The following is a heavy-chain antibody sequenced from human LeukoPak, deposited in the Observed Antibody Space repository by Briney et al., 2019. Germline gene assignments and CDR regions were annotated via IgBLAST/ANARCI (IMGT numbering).Heavy chain of an antibody. Sequence: SETLSLTCTVSGYSISSGYYWGWIRQPPGKGLEWIGSIYHSGSTYYNPSLKSRVTISVDTSKNQFSLKLSSVTAADTAVYYCAKSIAVTRYAYYYYMDVWGKGTTVTVSS. V-gene: IGHV4-38-2*02. J-gene: IGHJ6*03. CDR2: IYHSGST. D-gene: IGHD6-6*01. CDR3: AKSIAVTRYAYYYYMDV. CDR1: GYSISSGYY.